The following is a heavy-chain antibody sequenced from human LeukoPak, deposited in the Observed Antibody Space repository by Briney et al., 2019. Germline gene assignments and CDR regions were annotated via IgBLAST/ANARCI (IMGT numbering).Heavy chain of an antibody. V-gene: IGHV1-18*04. CDR2: ISTYTGDT. CDR1: GYTFTSRG. Sequence: ASVKVSCKASGYTFTSRGTSWVRQAPGQGLEWLGWISTYTGDTNYAQTLQGRVTITTDTPTATAYMELRSLTSDDTAVYYCARESGGNTMAGDYWGQGTLVTVSS. J-gene: IGHJ4*02. D-gene: IGHD2-15*01. CDR3: ARESGGNTMAGDY.